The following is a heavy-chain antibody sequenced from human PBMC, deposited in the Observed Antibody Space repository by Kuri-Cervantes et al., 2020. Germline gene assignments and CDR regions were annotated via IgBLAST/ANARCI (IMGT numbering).Heavy chain of an antibody. Sequence: GESLKISCAASGFTFDDYGMSWVRQAPGKGLEWVSGINWNGGSTGYADSVKGRFTISRDNAKNSLYLEMNSLRAEDTAVYYCARGLTYNGGIRAFDYWGQGSLVTVSS. D-gene: IGHD4-23*01. CDR1: GFTFDDYG. CDR2: INWNGGST. V-gene: IGHV3-20*04. CDR3: ARGLTYNGGIRAFDY. J-gene: IGHJ4*02.